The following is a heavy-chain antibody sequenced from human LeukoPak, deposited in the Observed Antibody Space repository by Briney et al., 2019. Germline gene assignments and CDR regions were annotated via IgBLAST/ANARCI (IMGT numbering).Heavy chain of an antibody. J-gene: IGHJ4*02. D-gene: IGHD3-22*01. V-gene: IGHV3-9*01. CDR3: AKGPTYYYDSRDSYFDY. Sequence: GGTLRLSCAASGFTFSSYAMNWVRQAPGKGLEWVSGISWNSGIIGHADSVKGRFAISRDNAKNSLYLQMNSLRPEDTALYYCAKGPTYYYDSRDSYFDYWGQGTLVTVSS. CDR1: GFTFSSYA. CDR2: ISWNSGII.